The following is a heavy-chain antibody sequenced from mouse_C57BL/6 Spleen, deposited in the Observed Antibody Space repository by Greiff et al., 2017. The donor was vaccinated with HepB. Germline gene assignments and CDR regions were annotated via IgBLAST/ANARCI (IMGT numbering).Heavy chain of an antibody. CDR3: ARHEGSSPFAY. J-gene: IGHJ3*01. D-gene: IGHD1-1*01. V-gene: IGHV5-6*01. CDR1: GFTFSSYG. Sequence: EVMLVESGGDLVKPGGSLKLSCAASGFTFSSYGMSWVRQTPDKRLEWVATISSGGSYTYYPDSVKGRFTISRDNAKNTLYLQMSSLKSEDTAMYYCARHEGSSPFAYWGQGTLVTVSA. CDR2: ISSGGSYT.